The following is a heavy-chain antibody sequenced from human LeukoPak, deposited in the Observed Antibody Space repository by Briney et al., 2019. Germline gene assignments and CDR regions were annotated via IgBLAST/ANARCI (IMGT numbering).Heavy chain of an antibody. CDR1: GGSISSYY. CDR3: ARQHWPRGFDY. J-gene: IGHJ4*02. CDR2: IYYSGST. V-gene: IGHV4-59*08. Sequence: SETLSLTCTVSGGSISSYYWSWIRQPPGEGLEWIGYIYYSGSTNYNPSLKSRVTISVDTSKNQFSLKLSSVTAADTAVYYCARQHWPRGFDYWGQGTLVTVSS. D-gene: IGHD3-10*01.